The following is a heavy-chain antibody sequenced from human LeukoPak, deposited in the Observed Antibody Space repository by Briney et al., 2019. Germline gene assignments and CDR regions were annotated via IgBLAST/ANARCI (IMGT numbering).Heavy chain of an antibody. CDR3: ARDAGWTYYFDY. Sequence: ASVKVSYKASGYTFTSFGINWVRQAPGQGLEWMGWISGYNGNTNYAQKFQGRVTMTTDTSTSTAYMELRSLRSDDTAVYYCARDAGWTYYFDYWGQGTLVTVSS. CDR1: GYTFTSFG. V-gene: IGHV1-18*04. D-gene: IGHD3/OR15-3a*01. J-gene: IGHJ4*02. CDR2: ISGYNGNT.